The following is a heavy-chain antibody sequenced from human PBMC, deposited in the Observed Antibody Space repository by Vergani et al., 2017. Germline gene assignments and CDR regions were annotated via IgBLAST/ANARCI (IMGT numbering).Heavy chain of an antibody. CDR3: ARDPIAVAGTGGTPFDY. J-gene: IGHJ4*02. CDR2: IYSGGST. CDR1: GFTVSSNY. Sequence: EVQLVESGGGLVQPGGSLRLSCAASGFTVSSNYMSWVRQAPGKGLEWVSVIYSGGSTYYADSVKGRFTISRHNSKNTLYLQMNSLRAEDTAVYYCARDPIAVAGTGGTPFDYWGQGTLVTVSS. V-gene: IGHV3-53*04. D-gene: IGHD6-19*01.